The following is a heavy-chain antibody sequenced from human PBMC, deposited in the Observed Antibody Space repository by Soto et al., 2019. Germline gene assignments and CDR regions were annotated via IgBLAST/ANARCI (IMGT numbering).Heavy chain of an antibody. CDR1: GFIFSDYY. CDR3: ARDPRYCHSASCYDDYYYYYMDV. D-gene: IGHD2-2*01. Sequence: QVQLVESGGGLVKPGGSLRLSCAASGFIFSDYYMSWIRQAPGKGLEWVSHISSSGSNTFHADSVKGRFTISRDNAKNSLYLQMNSLRAEDTAVYYCARDPRYCHSASCYDDYYYYYMDVWGRGTTVTVSS. J-gene: IGHJ6*03. V-gene: IGHV3-11*01. CDR2: ISSSGSNT.